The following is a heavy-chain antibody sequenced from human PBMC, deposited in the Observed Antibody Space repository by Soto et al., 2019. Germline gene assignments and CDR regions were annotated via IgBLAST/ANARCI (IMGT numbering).Heavy chain of an antibody. J-gene: IGHJ4*02. CDR2: IYHSGST. CDR3: ARGPPIFY. V-gene: IGHV4-30-4*01. Sequence: SETLSLTCTVSGGSISSGDYYWSWIRQPPGKGLEWIGYIYHSGSTYYNPSLKSRVTISVDRSKNQFSLKLSSVTAADTAVYYCARGPPIFYWGQGTLVTVSS. CDR1: GGSISSGDYY. D-gene: IGHD3-9*01.